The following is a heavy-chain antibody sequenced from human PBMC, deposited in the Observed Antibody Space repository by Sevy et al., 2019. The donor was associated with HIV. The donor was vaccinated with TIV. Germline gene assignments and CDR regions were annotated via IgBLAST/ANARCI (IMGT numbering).Heavy chain of an antibody. CDR1: GFTFSSYA. V-gene: IGHV3-30-3*01. CDR2: ISYDGSNK. CDR3: AREFSGRAFDI. D-gene: IGHD3-10*01. J-gene: IGHJ3*02. Sequence: GGSLRLSCAASGFTFSSYAMHWVRQAPGKGLEWVAVISYDGSNKYYAASVKGRFTISRDNSKNTLYLQMNSLRAEDTAVYYCAREFSGRAFDIWGQGTMVTVSS.